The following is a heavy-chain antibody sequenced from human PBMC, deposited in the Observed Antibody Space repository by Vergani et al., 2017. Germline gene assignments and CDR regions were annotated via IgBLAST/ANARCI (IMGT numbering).Heavy chain of an antibody. CDR1: GFSLSNARMG. V-gene: IGHV2-26*01. CDR3: ARMVTMVRGVSYYGMDV. CDR2: IFSNDEK. J-gene: IGHJ6*02. D-gene: IGHD3-10*01. Sequence: QVTLKESGPVLVKPTETLTLTCTVSGFSLSNARMGVSWIRQPPGKALEWLANIFSNDEKSYSTSLMSRLTISKDTSKSQVVLTMTNMDPVDKATYYCARMVTMVRGVSYYGMDVWGQGTTVTVSS.